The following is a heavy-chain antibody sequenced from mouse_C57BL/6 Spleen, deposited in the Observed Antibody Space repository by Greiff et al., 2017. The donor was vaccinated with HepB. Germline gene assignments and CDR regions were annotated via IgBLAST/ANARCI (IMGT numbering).Heavy chain of an antibody. D-gene: IGHD2-1*01. CDR1: GFTFSDYY. CDR3: AREGGNYDYYAMDY. V-gene: IGHV5-16*01. J-gene: IGHJ4*01. Sequence: EVKVVESEGGLVQPGSSMKLSCTASGFTFSDYYMAWVRQVPEKGLEWVANINYDGSSTYYLDSLKSRFIISRDNAKNILYLQMSSLKSEDTATYYCAREGGNYDYYAMDYWGQGTSVTVSS. CDR2: INYDGSST.